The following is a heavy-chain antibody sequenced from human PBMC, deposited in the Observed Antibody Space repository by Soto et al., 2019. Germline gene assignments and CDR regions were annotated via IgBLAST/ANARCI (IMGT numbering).Heavy chain of an antibody. V-gene: IGHV1-69*13. CDR1: GGTFSSYA. CDR3: ASQTPGRDGYNYLGY. Sequence: SVKVSCKASGGTFSSYAISWVRQAPGQGLEWMGGIIPIFGTANYAQKFQGRVTITADESTSTAYTELSSLRSEDTAVYYCASQTPGRDGYNYLGYWGQGTLVTVSS. J-gene: IGHJ4*02. CDR2: IIPIFGTA. D-gene: IGHD5-12*01.